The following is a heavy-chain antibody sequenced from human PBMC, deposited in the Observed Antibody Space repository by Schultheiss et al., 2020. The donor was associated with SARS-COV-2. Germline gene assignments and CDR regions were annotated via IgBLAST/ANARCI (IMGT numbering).Heavy chain of an antibody. D-gene: IGHD3-3*01. V-gene: IGHV1-18*04. Sequence: SVKVSCKASGYTFTSYGISWVRQAPGQGLEWMGWISAYNGNTNYAQKLQGRVTMTTDTSTSTAYMELRSLRSDDTAVYYCAALGSYYDFWSGYRSIDYWGQGTLVTVSS. CDR1: GYTFTSYG. CDR3: AALGSYYDFWSGYRSIDY. J-gene: IGHJ4*02. CDR2: ISAYNGNT.